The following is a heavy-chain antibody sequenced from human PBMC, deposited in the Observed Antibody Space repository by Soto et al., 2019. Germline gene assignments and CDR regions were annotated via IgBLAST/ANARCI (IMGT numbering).Heavy chain of an antibody. J-gene: IGHJ6*02. CDR3: ARWRLRGRPSLSYYGMDV. CDR2: INHSGST. V-gene: IGHV4-34*01. Sequence: LETLSLTCAVYGGYFSGYYWSWIRQPPEKGLEWIGEINHSGSTNYNPSLKGRVTISVDTSKNQFSLKLSSVTAADTAVYYCARWRLRGRPSLSYYGMDVWGQGTTVTVSS. D-gene: IGHD3-10*01. CDR1: GGYFSGYY.